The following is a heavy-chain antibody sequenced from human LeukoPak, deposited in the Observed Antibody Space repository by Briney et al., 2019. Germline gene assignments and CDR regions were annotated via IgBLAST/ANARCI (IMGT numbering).Heavy chain of an antibody. CDR2: INHSGST. J-gene: IGHJ4*02. CDR3: ARGYDSSGYYFDY. CDR1: GGSISSSSYY. D-gene: IGHD3-22*01. V-gene: IGHV4-39*07. Sequence: SETLSLTCTVSGGSISSSSYYWGWIRQPPGKGLEWIGEINHSGSTNYNPSLRSRVTISVDTSKNQFSLKLSSVPAADTAVYYCARGYDSSGYYFDYWGQGTLVTVSS.